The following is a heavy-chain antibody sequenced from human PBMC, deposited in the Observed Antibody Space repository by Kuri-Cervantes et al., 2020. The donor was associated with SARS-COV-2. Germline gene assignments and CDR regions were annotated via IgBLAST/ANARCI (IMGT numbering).Heavy chain of an antibody. D-gene: IGHD6-19*01. CDR1: GGSFSSGGYS. V-gene: IGHV4-30-2*01. CDR2: IYHSGST. CDR3: ARESIAVAGTGGFDP. Sequence: SETLSLTCAVSGGSFSSGGYSWSWIRQPPGKGLEWIGYIYHSGSTYYNPSLKSRVTISVDRSKNQFSLKLSSVTAADTAVYYCARESIAVAGTGGFDPWGQGTLVTVSS. J-gene: IGHJ5*02.